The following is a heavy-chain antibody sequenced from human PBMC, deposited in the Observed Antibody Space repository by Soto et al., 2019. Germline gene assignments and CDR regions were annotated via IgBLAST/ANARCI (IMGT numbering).Heavy chain of an antibody. V-gene: IGHV3-53*04. CDR1: GFTVSSNY. CDR2: LYTGGNT. Sequence: EVQLVESGGGLGQPGGSLRLSCTASGFTVSSNYISWVRQAPGKGLEWVSILYTGGNTSYADSMKGRFTISSHTSKNTLYLHMNSLRAEDTAVYYRAGGTIAGASHFDYWGQGTLVTVSS. CDR3: AGGTIAGASHFDY. J-gene: IGHJ4*02. D-gene: IGHD6-25*01.